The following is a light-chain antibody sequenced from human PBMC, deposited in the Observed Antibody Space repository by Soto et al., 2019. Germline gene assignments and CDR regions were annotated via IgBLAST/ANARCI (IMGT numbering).Light chain of an antibody. CDR2: KAT. V-gene: IGKV1-5*03. J-gene: IGKJ2*01. CDR1: QSIGSW. CDR3: QQYNVFQYT. Sequence: DIQMTQSPSTLSASVGDGVTITCRASQSIGSWLAWYQQKPGKAPKLLISKATNLQSGVPSRFSGSGSGTDFSLTISSLQPVDSATYYCQQYNVFQYTFGQGTKLEI.